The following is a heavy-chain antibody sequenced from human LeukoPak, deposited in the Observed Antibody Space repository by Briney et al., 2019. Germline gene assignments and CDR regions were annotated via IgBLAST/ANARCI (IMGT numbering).Heavy chain of an antibody. Sequence: GESLKISCKGSGYSFTNYWISWVRQMPGKRLEWMGRIDPSDSYTNYNPSFQGHITISADKSSSTAYLHWSSLKASDTAMYFCARQYSGYDYYFDYWGQGILVTASS. J-gene: IGHJ4*02. V-gene: IGHV5-10-1*01. CDR3: ARQYSGYDYYFDY. CDR1: GYSFTNYW. D-gene: IGHD5-12*01. CDR2: IDPSDSYT.